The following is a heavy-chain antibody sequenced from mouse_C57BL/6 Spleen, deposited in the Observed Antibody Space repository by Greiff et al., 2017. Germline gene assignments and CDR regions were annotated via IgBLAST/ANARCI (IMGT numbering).Heavy chain of an antibody. Sequence: QVQLQQPGAELVMPGASVKLSCKASGYTFTGYWMHWVKQRPGKGLEWIGVIDPSDSYTNYNQKFKGKSTLTVDKSSSTAYMQLSSLTSEDSAVYYCARGGYYYGSSPHYYAMDYWGQGTSVTVSS. CDR2: IDPSDSYT. D-gene: IGHD1-1*01. CDR3: ARGGYYYGSSPHYYAMDY. CDR1: GYTFTGYW. J-gene: IGHJ4*01. V-gene: IGHV1-69*01.